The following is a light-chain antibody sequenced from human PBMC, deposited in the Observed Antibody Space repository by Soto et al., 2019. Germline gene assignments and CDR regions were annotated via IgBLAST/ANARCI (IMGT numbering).Light chain of an antibody. J-gene: IGLJ3*02. CDR3: SSYTSSSTHWV. Sequence: SVLTQPASVSGSPGQSITISCTGTSSDVGGYNYVSWYQQHPGKAPKIMIYEVSNRPSGVSNRFSGSKSGNTASLTISGLQAEDEADYYCSSYTSSSTHWVFGGGTKLTVL. CDR1: SSDVGGYNY. V-gene: IGLV2-14*01. CDR2: EVS.